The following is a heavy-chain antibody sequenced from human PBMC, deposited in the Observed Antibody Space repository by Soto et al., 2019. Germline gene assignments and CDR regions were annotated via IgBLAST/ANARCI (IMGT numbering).Heavy chain of an antibody. CDR2: IYPGDSDA. V-gene: IGHV5-51*01. CDR1: GYRFTSYW. Sequence: PVESLKISCKGSGYRFTSYWISCLLQMPVKGLEWMGIIYPGDSDARYSPSFQGQVTISVDKSISTAYLQWSSLKASDTAIYYCARQLGHDYINNWFDPWGQGTLVTVSS. J-gene: IGHJ5*02. CDR3: ARQLGHDYINNWFDP. D-gene: IGHD4-4*01.